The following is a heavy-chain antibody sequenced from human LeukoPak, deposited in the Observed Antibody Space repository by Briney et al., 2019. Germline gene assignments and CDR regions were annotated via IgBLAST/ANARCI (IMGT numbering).Heavy chain of an antibody. V-gene: IGHV1-2*02. D-gene: IGHD2-15*01. Sequence: GASVKVSCKAPGYTFTGYYMHWVRQAPGQGLEWMGWINPNSGGTNYAQKFQGRVTMTRDTSISTAYMELSRLRSDDTAVYYCARMGYCSGGSCYDDAFDIWGQGTMVTVSS. CDR3: ARMGYCSGGSCYDDAFDI. CDR2: INPNSGGT. CDR1: GYTFTGYY. J-gene: IGHJ3*02.